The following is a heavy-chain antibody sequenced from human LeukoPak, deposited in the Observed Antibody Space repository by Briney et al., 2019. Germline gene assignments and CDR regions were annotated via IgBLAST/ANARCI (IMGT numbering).Heavy chain of an antibody. Sequence: GGSLRLSYAASGFTFSSYGMHWVRQAPGKGLEWVAVIWFDGSNKYYADSVKGRYTISRDNSKNTVYLQMDSLRAEDTAVYYCARVWGVTKYGIDYWGQGTLVTASS. CDR1: GFTFSSYG. CDR2: IWFDGSNK. D-gene: IGHD3-10*01. CDR3: ARVWGVTKYGIDY. J-gene: IGHJ4*02. V-gene: IGHV3-33*01.